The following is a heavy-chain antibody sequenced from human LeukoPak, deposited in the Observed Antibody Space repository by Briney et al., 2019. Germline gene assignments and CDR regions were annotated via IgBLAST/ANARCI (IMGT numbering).Heavy chain of an antibody. CDR1: GFTFDDYA. Sequence: GRSLRLSCAASGFTFDDYAMHWVRQAPGKGLEWVSGISWNSGSIGYADSVKGRFTISRDNAKNSLYLQMNSLRAEDMALYYCAKARGTGNYDAEYFQHWGQGTLVTVSS. D-gene: IGHD3-10*01. CDR2: ISWNSGSI. CDR3: AKARGTGNYDAEYFQH. J-gene: IGHJ1*01. V-gene: IGHV3-9*03.